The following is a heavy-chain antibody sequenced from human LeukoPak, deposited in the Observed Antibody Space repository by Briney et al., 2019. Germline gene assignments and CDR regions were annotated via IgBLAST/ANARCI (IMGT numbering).Heavy chain of an antibody. Sequence: GGSLRLSCAASGFTFSSYGMHWVRQAPGKGLEWVAFIRYYGSNKYYADSVKCRVTISRDNSKNTLYLQMNVVRAEDTAVYYCAKGGGYEAEYYYYYLDVWGKGTTVTISS. CDR2: IRYYGSNK. J-gene: IGHJ6*03. CDR1: GFTFSSYG. CDR3: AKGGGYEAEYYYYYLDV. D-gene: IGHD5-12*01. V-gene: IGHV3-30*02.